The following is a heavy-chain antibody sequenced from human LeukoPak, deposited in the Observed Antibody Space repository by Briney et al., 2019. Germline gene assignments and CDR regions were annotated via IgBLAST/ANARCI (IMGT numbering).Heavy chain of an antibody. Sequence: GGSLRLSCAASGFTLNNYWMGWVRQAPGRGLEWVANINQDGSEKYYVDSVKGRFTISRDTSKNTLYLQMNSLRAEDAAVYYCASRHCSGGGCYFAGADPFDYWGQGILVTVSS. CDR3: ASRHCSGGGCYFAGADPFDY. V-gene: IGHV3-7*03. CDR1: GFTLNNYW. J-gene: IGHJ4*02. CDR2: INQDGSEK. D-gene: IGHD2-15*01.